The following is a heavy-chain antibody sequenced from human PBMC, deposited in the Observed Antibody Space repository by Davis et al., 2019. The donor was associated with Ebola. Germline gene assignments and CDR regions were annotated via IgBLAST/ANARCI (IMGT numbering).Heavy chain of an antibody. CDR1: GYTFSTYA. CDR3: ARRMLRAEAFDY. Sequence: ASVKVSCKASGYTFSTYAMHWVRQAPGQRLEWMGWINAGNGNTKYSQELQGRVSIIRDTSASTAYMELSSLRSEDTAVYYCARRMLRAEAFDYWGQGTLVTVSS. CDR2: INAGNGNT. V-gene: IGHV1-3*01. D-gene: IGHD2-15*01. J-gene: IGHJ4*02.